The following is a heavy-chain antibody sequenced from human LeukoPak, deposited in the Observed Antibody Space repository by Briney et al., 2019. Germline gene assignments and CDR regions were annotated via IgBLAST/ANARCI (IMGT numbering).Heavy chain of an antibody. D-gene: IGHD4-17*01. V-gene: IGHV3-74*01. CDR1: GFSFSAYW. CDR3: ARDTGWYFDL. CDR2: ITGDGSST. J-gene: IGHJ2*01. Sequence: GGSLRLSCEASGFSFSAYWMHWVRQPPGTGLVWVSRITGDGSSTTYADSVKGRFTISRDNAKNTLYLQMISLRAEDTAVYYCARDTGWYFDLWGRGTLVTVSS.